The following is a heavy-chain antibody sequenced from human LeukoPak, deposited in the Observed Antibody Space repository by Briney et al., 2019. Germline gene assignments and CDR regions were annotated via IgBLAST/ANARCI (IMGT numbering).Heavy chain of an antibody. Sequence: GGSLRLSCAASGFTFSHYTMNWVRQTPGKGVEWISSINPAGTSTYYADSVKGRFTISRHNAKNTMYLQMNSLRAEDTAVYYCARGYYGSGSPYWGQGTLVTVSS. V-gene: IGHV3-21*01. CDR3: ARGYYGSGSPY. J-gene: IGHJ4*02. CDR2: INPAGTST. D-gene: IGHD3-10*01. CDR1: GFTFSHYT.